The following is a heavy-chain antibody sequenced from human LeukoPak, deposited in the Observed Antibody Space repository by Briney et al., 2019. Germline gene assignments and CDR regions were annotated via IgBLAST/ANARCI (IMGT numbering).Heavy chain of an antibody. Sequence: PSETLSLTCTVSGGSISSSSYCWGWIRQPPGKGLEWIGSIYYSGSTYYNPSLKRRVTISVDTSKNQFSLKLSSVTAADTAVYYCARVDDYDQNWFDHWGQGTLVTVSS. CDR1: GGSISSSSYC. V-gene: IGHV4-39*07. J-gene: IGHJ5*02. D-gene: IGHD4-17*01. CDR3: ARVDDYDQNWFDH. CDR2: IYYSGST.